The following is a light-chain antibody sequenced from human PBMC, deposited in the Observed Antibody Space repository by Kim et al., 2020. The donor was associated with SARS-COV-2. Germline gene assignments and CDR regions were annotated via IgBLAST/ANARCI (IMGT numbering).Light chain of an antibody. CDR2: EVS. CDR1: SSDVGSYNR. V-gene: IGLV2-18*02. Sequence: QSALTQPPSVSGSPGQSVTISCTGTSSDVGSYNRVSWHQQPPGTAPKLMIYEVSNRPSGVPDRFSGSKSGNTASLTISGLQAEDEADYYCSSYTSSSTWVFGGGTQVTVL. CDR3: SSYTSSSTWV. J-gene: IGLJ3*02.